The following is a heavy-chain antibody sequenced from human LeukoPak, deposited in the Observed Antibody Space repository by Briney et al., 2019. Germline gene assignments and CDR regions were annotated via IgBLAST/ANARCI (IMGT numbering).Heavy chain of an antibody. V-gene: IGHV1-18*01. Sequence: ASVKVSCRASGYIFTDYGITGVRQAPGQGLEWMGWISSNTGDTVYAQNVQGRVTMTTDTSTSTAYMDLTSLKSDDTALYYCARDVSRGYMDYWGQGTLVTVSS. CDR1: GYIFTDYG. CDR2: ISSNTGDT. CDR3: ARDVSRGYMDY. J-gene: IGHJ4*02.